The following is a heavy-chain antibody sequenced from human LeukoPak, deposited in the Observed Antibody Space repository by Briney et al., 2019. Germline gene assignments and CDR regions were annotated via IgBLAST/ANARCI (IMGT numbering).Heavy chain of an antibody. CDR1: GGSIISSNYY. D-gene: IGHD2-21*02. V-gene: IGHV4-39*01. J-gene: IGHJ4*02. CDR2: IFYSGST. Sequence: PSETLSLTCTVSGGSIISSNYYWGWIRQPPGKGLEWIGNIFYSGSTYYNPSLKSRVTISVDTSKNQFSLRLSSVTAADTAVYYCAGLVVVTATIDYWGQGTLVTVSS. CDR3: AGLVVVTATIDY.